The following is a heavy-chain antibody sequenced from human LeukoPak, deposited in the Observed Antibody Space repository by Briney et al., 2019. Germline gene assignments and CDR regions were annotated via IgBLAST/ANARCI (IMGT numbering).Heavy chain of an antibody. D-gene: IGHD3-22*01. Sequence: ASVKVSCKASGYTFTSYYMHWVRQAPGQGLEWMGIINPSGGSTSYAQKFQGRVTMTRDTSTSTVYMELSSLGSEDTAVYYCAREYYYDSSGYYPSNDAFDIWGQGTMVTVSS. CDR2: INPSGGST. V-gene: IGHV1-46*01. CDR1: GYTFTSYY. CDR3: AREYYYDSSGYYPSNDAFDI. J-gene: IGHJ3*02.